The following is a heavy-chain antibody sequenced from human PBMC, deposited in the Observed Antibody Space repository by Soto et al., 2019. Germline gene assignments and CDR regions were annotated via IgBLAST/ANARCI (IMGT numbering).Heavy chain of an antibody. Sequence: QVPLVESGGGVVQPGRSLRLSCAASGFTFSSYAMHWVRQAPGKGLEWVAVISYDGSNKYYADSVKGRFTISRDNSKNTLYLQMNSLRAEDTAVYYCACPYYDFWSGYYTGLGGMDVWGQGTTVTVSS. J-gene: IGHJ6*02. CDR3: ACPYYDFWSGYYTGLGGMDV. CDR2: ISYDGSNK. CDR1: GFTFSSYA. D-gene: IGHD3-3*01. V-gene: IGHV3-30-3*01.